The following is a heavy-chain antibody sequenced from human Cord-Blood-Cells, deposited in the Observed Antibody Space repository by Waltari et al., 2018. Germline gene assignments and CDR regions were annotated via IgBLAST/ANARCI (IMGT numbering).Heavy chain of an antibody. Sequence: QVQLQESGPGLVKPSETLSLTCTVSGGSISSYYLPWIRQPPGKGLEWIGYIYYSGSTNYNPSLKSRVTISVDTSKNQFSLKLSSVTAADTAVYYCARHVGIAAAGFDYWGQGTLVTVSS. D-gene: IGHD6-13*01. CDR3: ARHVGIAAAGFDY. CDR1: GGSISSYY. V-gene: IGHV4-59*08. CDR2: IYYSGST. J-gene: IGHJ4*02.